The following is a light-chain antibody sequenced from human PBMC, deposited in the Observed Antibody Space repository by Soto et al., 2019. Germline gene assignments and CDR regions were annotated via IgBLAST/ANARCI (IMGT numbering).Light chain of an antibody. J-gene: IGKJ1*01. Sequence: DIKMTKPPSTRSGSEGDRLPTIGRASQPLGVWLAWYQQKPGKAPKLLIYKASTLKSGVPSRFSGSGSGTEFTLTISSLQPDDFATYYCQHYNSYSEAFGQGTKVELK. V-gene: IGKV1-5*03. CDR3: QHYNSYSEA. CDR2: KAS. CDR1: QPLGVW.